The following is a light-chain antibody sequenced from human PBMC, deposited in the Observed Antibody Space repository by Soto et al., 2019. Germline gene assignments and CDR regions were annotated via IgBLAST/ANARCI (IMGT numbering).Light chain of an antibody. V-gene: IGKV3-15*01. CDR1: QSVSNN. CDR2: GAS. J-gene: IGKJ1*01. CDR3: QQYNNWPRT. Sequence: IVMTQSPATLSVSPGERATLSCRASQSVSNNLAWYQQKPGQAPRLLIYGASTRATGIPARFSGSGSGTEFTLTISSLQSEDFALYYCQQYNNWPRTFGQWTKGDIK.